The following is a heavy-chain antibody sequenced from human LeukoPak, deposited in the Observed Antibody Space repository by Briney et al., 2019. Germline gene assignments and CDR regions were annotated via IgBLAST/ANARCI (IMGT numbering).Heavy chain of an antibody. J-gene: IGHJ4*02. CDR1: GFTFSDHY. D-gene: IGHD6-19*01. V-gene: IGHV3-72*01. Sequence: PGGSLRLSCAASGFTFSDHYMDWVRQAPGKGVEWVGRIRNKANSYTTEYAASVRGRFTISRDDSKNSLYLQINSLKIEDTAVYYCARVGSSGWEDYWGQGTLVTVPS. CDR3: ARVGSSGWEDY. CDR2: IRNKANSYTT.